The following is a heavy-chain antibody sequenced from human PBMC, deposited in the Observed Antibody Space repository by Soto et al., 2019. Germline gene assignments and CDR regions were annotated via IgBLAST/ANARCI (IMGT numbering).Heavy chain of an antibody. CDR2: IYYSGST. V-gene: IGHV4-30-4*01. CDR1: GGSISSGDYY. CDR3: AGWELLRGVDY. D-gene: IGHD1-26*01. Sequence: QVQLQESGPGLVKPSQTLSLTCTVSGGSISSGDYYWSWIRQPPGKGLEWIGYIYYSGSTYYNPSRTSRVTIPVDTAKIQSSLELSSVTAADTAVYYCAGWELLRGVDYWGQGTLVTVSS. J-gene: IGHJ4*02.